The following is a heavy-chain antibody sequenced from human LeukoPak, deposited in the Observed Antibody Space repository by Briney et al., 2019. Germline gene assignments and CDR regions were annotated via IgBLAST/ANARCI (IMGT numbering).Heavy chain of an antibody. CDR3: ARGDGKLSYYYYYGMDV. Sequence: GGSLRLSCAASGFTFSSYGMHWVRQAPGKGLEWVSSISSSSSYIYYADSVKGRFTISRDNAKNSLYLQMNSLRAEDTAVYYCARGDGKLSYYYYYGMDVWGQGTTVTVSS. CDR2: ISSSSSYI. J-gene: IGHJ6*02. D-gene: IGHD5-24*01. CDR1: GFTFSSYG. V-gene: IGHV3-21*01.